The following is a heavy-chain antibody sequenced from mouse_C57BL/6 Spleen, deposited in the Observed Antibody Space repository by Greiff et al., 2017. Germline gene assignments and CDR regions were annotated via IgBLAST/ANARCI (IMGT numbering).Heavy chain of an antibody. J-gene: IGHJ4*01. CDR3: ARELYYGSSCAMDY. CDR2: IDPEDGET. Sequence: VQLQQSGAELVKPGASVTLSCTASGFNINDYYMHWVKQRTEQGLEWIGRIDPEDGETKYAPKFQGKDTITADTSSDTTYLQLSSLTSEDTAVYYCARELYYGSSCAMDYWGQGTSVTVSS. CDR1: GFNINDYY. D-gene: IGHD2-1*01. V-gene: IGHV14-2*01.